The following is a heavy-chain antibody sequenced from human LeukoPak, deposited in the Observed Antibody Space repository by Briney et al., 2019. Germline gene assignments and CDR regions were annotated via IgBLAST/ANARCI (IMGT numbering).Heavy chain of an antibody. V-gene: IGHV4-39*01. CDR3: ARVLGSGYYTFDY. Sequence: SETLSLTCTLSGGSISSSSYYWGWIRQPPGKGLEWIGSIYYSGSTFYNPSLKSRVTISVDTSKNQFSLKLSSVTAADTAVYYCARVLGSGYYTFDYWGQGTLVTVSS. D-gene: IGHD3-22*01. CDR2: IYYSGST. J-gene: IGHJ4*02. CDR1: GGSISSSSYY.